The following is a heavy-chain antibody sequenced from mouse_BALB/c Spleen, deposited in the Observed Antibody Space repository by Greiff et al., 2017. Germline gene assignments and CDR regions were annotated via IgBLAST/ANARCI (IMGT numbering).Heavy chain of an antibody. CDR2: INPSNGGT. CDR1: GYTFTSYY. J-gene: IGHJ2*01. D-gene: IGHD2-10*02. V-gene: IGHV1S81*02. CDR3: TRKLGYGNPYYFDY. Sequence: QVQLQQPGAELVKPGASVKLSCKASGYTFTSYYMYWVKQRPGQGLEWIGGINPSNGGTNFNEKFKSKATLTVDKSSSTAYMQLSSLTSEDSAVYYGTRKLGYGNPYYFDYWGQGTTLTVSS.